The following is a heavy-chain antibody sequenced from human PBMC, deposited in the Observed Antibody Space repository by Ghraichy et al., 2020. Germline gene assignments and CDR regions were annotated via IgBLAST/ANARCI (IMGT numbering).Heavy chain of an antibody. V-gene: IGHV3-30*04. J-gene: IGHJ4*02. CDR3: VRDLREERSLDY. CDR1: GFIFSYYA. Sequence: GGSLRLSCAASGFIFSYYAMYWVRQAPGEGLEMVGRISHDGLHTYNPDSVRGRFTISRDNSKNTLHLQMNSLRGEDTAVYYCVRDLREERSLDYWGQGTLVTVSS. CDR2: ISHDGLHT. D-gene: IGHD3-10*01.